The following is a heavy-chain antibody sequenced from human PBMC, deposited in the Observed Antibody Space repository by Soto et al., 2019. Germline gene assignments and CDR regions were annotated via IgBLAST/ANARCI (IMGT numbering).Heavy chain of an antibody. CDR1: GGSISSSSYY. J-gene: IGHJ4*02. CDR2: IYYSGST. V-gene: IGHV4-39*01. CDR3: ARGLWFGELLPFDY. Sequence: KPSETLSLTCTVSGGSISSSSYYWGWIRQPPGKGLEWIGSIYYSGSTYYNPSLKSRVTISVDTSKNQFSLKLSSVTAADTAVYYCARGLWFGELLPFDYWGQGTLVTVSS. D-gene: IGHD3-10*01.